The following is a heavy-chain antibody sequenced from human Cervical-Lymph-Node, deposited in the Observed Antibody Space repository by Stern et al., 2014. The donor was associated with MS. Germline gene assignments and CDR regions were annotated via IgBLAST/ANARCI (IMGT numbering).Heavy chain of an antibody. CDR3: ARPAAARYFDY. CDR1: GFTFGSHS. Sequence: VQLVESGGGGVQPGRSLRLSCATSGFTFGSHSMNWVRQVPAQGLDWVAIIAYDGSSQHYADSVKGRFTISRDNSNNTLYLQMNSLRIEDAAMYYCARPAAARYFDYWGQGSQVTVSS. J-gene: IGHJ4*02. D-gene: IGHD6-25*01. CDR2: IAYDGSSQ. V-gene: IGHV3-30-3*01.